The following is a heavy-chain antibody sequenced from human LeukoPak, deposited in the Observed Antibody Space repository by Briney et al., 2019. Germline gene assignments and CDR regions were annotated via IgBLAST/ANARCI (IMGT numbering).Heavy chain of an antibody. CDR2: VNPNSGNT. CDR1: GYTFTSYD. CDR3: AIASHVLRYFDWLRGGYYFDY. Sequence: ASVKVSCKASGYTFTSYDINWVRQATGQGLEWMGWVNPNSGNTGYAQKFQGRVTMTRNTSISTAYMELSSLRSEDTAVYYCAIASHVLRYFDWLRGGYYFDYWGQGTLVTVSS. J-gene: IGHJ4*02. V-gene: IGHV1-8*01. D-gene: IGHD3-9*01.